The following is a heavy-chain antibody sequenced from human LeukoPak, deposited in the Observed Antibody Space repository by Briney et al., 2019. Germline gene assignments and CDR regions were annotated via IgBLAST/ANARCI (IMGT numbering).Heavy chain of an antibody. D-gene: IGHD6-25*01. CDR1: GFTFSNYA. Sequence: GGSLRLSCAASGFTFSNYAMSWVRQAPGKGLEWVSAISANGGGTYYADSVKGRFTISRDNSKNTLYLQMNSLRAEDTAVYYCAREKRYYFDYWGQGTLVTVSS. CDR2: ISANGGGT. V-gene: IGHV3-23*01. J-gene: IGHJ4*02. CDR3: AREKRYYFDY.